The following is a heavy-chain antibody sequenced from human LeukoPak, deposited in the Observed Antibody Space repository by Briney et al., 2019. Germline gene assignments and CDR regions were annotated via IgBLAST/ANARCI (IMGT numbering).Heavy chain of an antibody. CDR1: GYTFTTHY. D-gene: IGHD2-2*01. CDR2: ISPSGGST. Sequence: GASVRVSCKASGYTFTTHYIHWVRHAPGQGLEWMGIISPSGGSTTYAQKFQGRVTMTRDTSTSTVYMDLSSLRSDDTAVYYCARDVASHMGLANYFDYWGQGALVIVSS. CDR3: ARDVASHMGLANYFDY. V-gene: IGHV1-46*01. J-gene: IGHJ4*02.